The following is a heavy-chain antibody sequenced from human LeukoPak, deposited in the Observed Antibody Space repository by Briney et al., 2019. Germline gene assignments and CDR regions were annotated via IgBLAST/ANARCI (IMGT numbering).Heavy chain of an antibody. D-gene: IGHD3-22*01. Sequence: GGSLKISFKGSGFDFTTYWIAWGRRMPGKGREWRGISHPINSDTKYSPSFQGQVTISADKSSSTAYLQWNRLKASDPAMYYCARHQYYYDSSGNYGWFDSWGQGTLVTVSS. CDR2: SHPINSDT. CDR1: GFDFTTYW. J-gene: IGHJ5*01. CDR3: ARHQYYYDSSGNYGWFDS. V-gene: IGHV5-51*01.